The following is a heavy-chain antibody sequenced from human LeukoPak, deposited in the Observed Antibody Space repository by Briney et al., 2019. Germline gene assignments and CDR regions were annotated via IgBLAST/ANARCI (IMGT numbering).Heavy chain of an antibody. D-gene: IGHD6-19*01. CDR1: GYTFTGYY. CDR3: ARGKSRVYSSGWFAY. CDR2: INPNSGGT. V-gene: IGHV1-2*02. J-gene: IGHJ5*01. Sequence: ASVKVSCKASGYTFTGYYMHWVRQAPGQGLEWMGWINPNSGGTNYAQKFQGRVTMTRDTSISTAYMELSRLRSDDTAVYYCARGKSRVYSSGWFAYWGQGTPVTVSS.